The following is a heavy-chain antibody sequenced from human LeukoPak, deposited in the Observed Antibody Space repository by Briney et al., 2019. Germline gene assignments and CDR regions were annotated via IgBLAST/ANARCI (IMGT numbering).Heavy chain of an antibody. V-gene: IGHV3-48*04. Sequence: PGGSLRLSCAASGFTFSSYSMNWVRQAPGKGLEWVSYISSSSSTIYYADSVKGRFTISRDNAKNSLYLQMNSLRAEDTAVYYCHCSGGSCYSRARNWGQGTLGTVSS. D-gene: IGHD2-15*01. J-gene: IGHJ4*02. CDR1: GFTFSSYS. CDR2: ISSSSSTI. CDR3: HCSGGSCYSRARN.